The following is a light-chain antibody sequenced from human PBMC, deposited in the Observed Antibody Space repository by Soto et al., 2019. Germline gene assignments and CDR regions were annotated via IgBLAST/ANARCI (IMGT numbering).Light chain of an antibody. CDR3: QQYGNSPNT. J-gene: IGKJ5*01. Sequence: ENVLTQSPDTVSFSPGEKATLSCSARQYVSGGSLAWYQQKPGQAPRLLIYGASSRAAGIPDRVSGSGSGTDFTLTISRLEPEDFAVYYCQQYGNSPNTFGQGTRLEIK. CDR2: GAS. V-gene: IGKV3-20*01. CDR1: QYVSGGS.